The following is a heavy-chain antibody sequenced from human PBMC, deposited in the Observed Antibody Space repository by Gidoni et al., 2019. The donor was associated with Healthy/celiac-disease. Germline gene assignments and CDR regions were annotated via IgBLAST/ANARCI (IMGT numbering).Heavy chain of an antibody. CDR3: ARRTAIGRGAAFDI. Sequence: QVQLQESGPGLVKPSETLSLTCTVSGGSISTYYWNWIRQSPGKGLEWIGYIYYSGSTNYNPFFKSRVTISVDTSKNHFSLKLTSVTAADTAVYFCARRTAIGRGAAFDIWGQGTMVTVSS. D-gene: IGHD2-15*01. V-gene: IGHV4-59*08. CDR2: IYYSGST. J-gene: IGHJ3*02. CDR1: GGSISTYY.